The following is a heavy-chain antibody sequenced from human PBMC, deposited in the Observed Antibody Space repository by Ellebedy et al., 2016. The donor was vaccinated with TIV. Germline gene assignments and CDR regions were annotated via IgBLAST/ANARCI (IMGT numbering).Heavy chain of an antibody. CDR1: GFTFSSYG. J-gene: IGHJ4*02. CDR2: ISYDGSNK. Sequence: PGGSLRLSCAASGFTFSSYGMHWVRKAPGKGLDWVAVISYDGSNKYYADSVKGRFTISRDNSKNTLYLQMNSLRAEDTAVYYCARQQWLVISHGFDYWGQGTLVTVSS. CDR3: ARQQWLVISHGFDY. V-gene: IGHV3-30*03. D-gene: IGHD6-19*01.